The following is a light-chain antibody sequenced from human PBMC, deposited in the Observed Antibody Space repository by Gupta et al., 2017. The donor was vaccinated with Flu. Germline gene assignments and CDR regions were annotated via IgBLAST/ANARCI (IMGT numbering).Light chain of an antibody. CDR2: GAF. Sequence: PSSLAASVGDKVTITCRASQHIRNDLAWYQQRPGKAPKLLIYGAFNLQSGVPSRFSGSASGTDFTLTISSLQPEDFATYYCLQDYIYPRTFGQGTRLEIK. CDR3: LQDYIYPRT. V-gene: IGKV1-6*01. CDR1: QHIRND. J-gene: IGKJ2*01.